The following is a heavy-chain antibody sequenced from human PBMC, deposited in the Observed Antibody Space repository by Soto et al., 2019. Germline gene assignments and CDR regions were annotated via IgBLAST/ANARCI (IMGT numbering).Heavy chain of an antibody. V-gene: IGHV3-7*05. Sequence: EVQLVESGGGLVQPGGSLRLSCAASGFTFRSYWMSWVRQAPGKGLEWVASIKQDGSDKYYVESVKGRFTISRDNAEISVDLLMNTLRAEDTAVYYCARDKNVYDFFGADDAFDIWGQGTMVTVSS. J-gene: IGHJ3*02. D-gene: IGHD3-3*01. CDR1: GFTFRSYW. CDR3: ARDKNVYDFFGADDAFDI. CDR2: IKQDGSDK.